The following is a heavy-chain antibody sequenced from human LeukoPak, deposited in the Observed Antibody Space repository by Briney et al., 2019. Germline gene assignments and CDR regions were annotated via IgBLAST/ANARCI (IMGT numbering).Heavy chain of an antibody. CDR1: GFTFSSYS. J-gene: IGHJ4*02. CDR2: ISSSGSYI. V-gene: IGHV3-21*01. D-gene: IGHD3-22*01. Sequence: GGSLRLSCAASGFTFSSYSMNWVRQAPGKGLEWVSSISSSGSYIYYADSVKGRFTISRDNAKNSLYLQMNSLRAEDTAVYYCARDGDDSSGWYYFDYWGQGTLVTVSS. CDR3: ARDGDDSSGWYYFDY.